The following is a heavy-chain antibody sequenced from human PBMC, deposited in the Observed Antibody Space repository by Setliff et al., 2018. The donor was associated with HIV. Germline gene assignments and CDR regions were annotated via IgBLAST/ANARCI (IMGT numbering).Heavy chain of an antibody. Sequence: LGLSCAASGFTFSSYVMSWVRQAPGKGLEWVSYISGDTRIINYADSVKGRFTISRDNAKNSLYLQMNSLRVEDTALYYCARDLNWGFDYWGQGTLVTVSS. CDR1: GFTFSSYV. V-gene: IGHV3-48*01. D-gene: IGHD7-27*01. J-gene: IGHJ4*02. CDR3: ARDLNWGFDY. CDR2: ISGDTRII.